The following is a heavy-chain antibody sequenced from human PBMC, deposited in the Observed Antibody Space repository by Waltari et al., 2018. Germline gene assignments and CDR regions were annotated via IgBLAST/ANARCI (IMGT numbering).Heavy chain of an antibody. Sequence: EVQLVESGGGLIQPGGSLRLSCAASGFTVSSNYMSWVRQAPGKGLEGGSVIYSGGSTYYADSGKGRFTSSRDNSKNTLYLQMNSLRAEDTAVYYCARGVDTAAALYYYYGMDVWGQGTTVTVSS. CDR3: ARGVDTAAALYYYYGMDV. D-gene: IGHD6-13*01. V-gene: IGHV3-53*01. CDR2: IYSGGST. J-gene: IGHJ6*02. CDR1: GFTVSSNY.